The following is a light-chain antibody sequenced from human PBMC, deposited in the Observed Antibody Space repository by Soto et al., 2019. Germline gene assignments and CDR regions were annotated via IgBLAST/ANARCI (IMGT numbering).Light chain of an antibody. V-gene: IGLV2-23*01. J-gene: IGLJ3*02. Sequence: QSALTQPASVSGSPGQSITISCTGTSSDVGTYNLASWYQHHPGKAPKLMIYEGSKRPSGVSNRFSGSKSGNTASLTISGLQAEDEADYYCCSYAGSGTWVFGGGTKLTVL. CDR1: SSDVGTYNL. CDR2: EGS. CDR3: CSYAGSGTWV.